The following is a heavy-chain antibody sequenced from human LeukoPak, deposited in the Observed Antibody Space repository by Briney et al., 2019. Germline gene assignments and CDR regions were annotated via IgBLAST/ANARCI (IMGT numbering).Heavy chain of an antibody. D-gene: IGHD2-15*01. CDR3: ATDPVGYCNANGCYSVDY. CDR2: IIPIFGTA. J-gene: IGHJ4*02. Sequence: SVKVSCKASGGTFSSYAISWVRQAPGQGLEWMGGIIPIFGTANYAQKFQGRVTITADKSTSTAYMELSSLRSDDTAVYYCATDPVGYCNANGCYSVDYWGQGTLVTVSS. V-gene: IGHV1-69*06. CDR1: GGTFSSYA.